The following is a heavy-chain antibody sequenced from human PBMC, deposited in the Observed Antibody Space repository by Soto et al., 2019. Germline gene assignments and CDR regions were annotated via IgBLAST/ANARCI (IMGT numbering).Heavy chain of an antibody. CDR3: AKDLSWGQCDY. Sequence: EVQLVESGGGLVQPGGSLRLSCAASGFTFSSYWMQWVRQDPGKGLVWVSSIKTDGTATQYADSVKGRFTVSRDNAKNTLYLQMNSLRAEDTAVYYCAKDLSWGQCDYWGQGTLVTVSS. D-gene: IGHD3-16*01. CDR2: IKTDGTAT. J-gene: IGHJ4*02. V-gene: IGHV3-74*03. CDR1: GFTFSSYW.